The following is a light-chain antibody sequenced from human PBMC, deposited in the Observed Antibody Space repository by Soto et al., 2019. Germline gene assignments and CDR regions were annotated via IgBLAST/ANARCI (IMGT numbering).Light chain of an antibody. CDR1: QGPGVW. Sequence: DIQMTQSPSSVSASVGDRVTITCRASQGPGVWLGWYQQKPGKAPQLLIFGASGLQTGVPSRFSGSGSGTDFTLTISSLQPEDFATYYCQQAYSFPLTFGGGTKVEIK. J-gene: IGKJ4*01. CDR3: QQAYSFPLT. V-gene: IGKV1-12*01. CDR2: GAS.